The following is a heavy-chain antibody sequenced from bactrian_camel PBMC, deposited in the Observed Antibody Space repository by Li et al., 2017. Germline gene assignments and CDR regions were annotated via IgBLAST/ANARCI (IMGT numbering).Heavy chain of an antibody. V-gene: IGHV3S7*01. J-gene: IGHJ4*01. D-gene: IGHD3*01. CDR2: IFRDGSRI. CDR1: GFSFSTSG. CDR3: AAAFSGFGTIDFAY. Sequence: HVQLVESGGGLVQPGESLKLSCAASGFSFSTSGMSWVRQARGKGLEWVSGIFRDGSRIGYRDSVKGRFTCSQDNAKNTLYLQMNSLKPEDTAVYYCAAAFSGFGTIDFAYWGQGTQVTVS.